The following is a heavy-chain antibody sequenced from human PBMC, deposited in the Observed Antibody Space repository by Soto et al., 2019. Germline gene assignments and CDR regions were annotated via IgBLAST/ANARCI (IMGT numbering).Heavy chain of an antibody. CDR3: AKDSIRRNRIYRRFES. CDR1: GFTFSSYG. D-gene: IGHD3-3*02. V-gene: IGHV3-30*18. J-gene: IGHJ3*02. Sequence: GGSLRLSCAASGFTFSSYGMHWVRQGPGKGLEWVAVISYDGSNKYYADSVKGRFTISRDNSKNTLYLQMDRLRADDTAVYYCAKDSIRRNRIYRRFESWGQERM. CDR2: ISYDGSNK.